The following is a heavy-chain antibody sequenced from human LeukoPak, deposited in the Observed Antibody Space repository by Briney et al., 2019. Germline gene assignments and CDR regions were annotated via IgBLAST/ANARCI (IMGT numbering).Heavy chain of an antibody. CDR1: GGSISSYY. CDR3: AREVYYYDSSGSYSLFDY. J-gene: IGHJ4*02. CDR2: IFYNGST. Sequence: SETLSLTCTVSGGSISSYYWSWIRQPPGKGLEWIGFIFYNGSTNYNPSLKSRVTISVDTSKNQFSLKLSSVTAADTVVYYCAREVYYYDSSGSYSLFDYWGQGTLVTVSS. V-gene: IGHV4-59*01. D-gene: IGHD3-22*01.